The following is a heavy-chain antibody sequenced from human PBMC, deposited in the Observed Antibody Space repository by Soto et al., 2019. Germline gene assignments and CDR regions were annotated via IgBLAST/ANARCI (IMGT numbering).Heavy chain of an antibody. D-gene: IGHD1-7*01. CDR2: RKWNGDST. J-gene: IGHJ6*03. V-gene: IGHV3-20*04. CDR3: ARQNWHYAAYYMDV. CDR1: GFTFDDYG. Sequence: EEQLVESGGSVVRPGGSLRLSCAASGFTFDDYGMRVVLQAPGKGLDWISGRKWNGDSTDYADSVKGRFTISRDNTKNTLYLQTNSLRVEDTALYYCARQNWHYAAYYMDVWGMGTTVTVSS.